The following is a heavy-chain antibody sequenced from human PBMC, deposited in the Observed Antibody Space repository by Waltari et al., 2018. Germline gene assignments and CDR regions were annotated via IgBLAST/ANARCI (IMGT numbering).Heavy chain of an antibody. CDR2: IKGDGSEN. J-gene: IGHJ4*02. D-gene: IGHD3-16*01. Sequence: EVLLVESGGGLGQPGGSRRLSCAAPGFPFSNFWMTWVRQAPGKWLEWVANIKGDGSENHYLDSVRGRFTVSRDNARNSLYLQMNSLRADDTAVYYCASGGHVDYCGQGTLVTVSS. CDR1: GFPFSNFW. V-gene: IGHV3-7*03. CDR3: ASGGHVDY.